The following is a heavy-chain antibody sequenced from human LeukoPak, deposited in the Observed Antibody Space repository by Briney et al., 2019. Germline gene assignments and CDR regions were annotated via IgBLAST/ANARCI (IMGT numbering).Heavy chain of an antibody. J-gene: IGHJ3*02. CDR1: GYTFTSYD. D-gene: IGHD7-27*01. Sequence: ASVKVSCKXSGYTFTSYDINWVRQATGQGLEWMGWMNPNSGNTGYSQKFQGRVTMTRNTSISTAYMELSSLRSEDTAVYYCARDTELGDAFDIWGQGTMVTVSS. CDR2: MNPNSGNT. CDR3: ARDTELGDAFDI. V-gene: IGHV1-8*01.